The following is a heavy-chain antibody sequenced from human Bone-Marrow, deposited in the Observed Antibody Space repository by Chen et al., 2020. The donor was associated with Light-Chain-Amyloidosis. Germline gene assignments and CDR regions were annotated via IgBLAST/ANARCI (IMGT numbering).Heavy chain of an antibody. CDR2: ISSDGKEK. J-gene: IGHJ4*02. Sequence: QVQLVESGGGVVQPGGSLSLSCVASMFTFKSYAMHWVRQAPGKGLEWVALISSDGKEKYYADSLKGRVTISRDNSKNTASLLVDNLRPGDTAVYYCARAEYCRPGNCFLIEFWGQGTLVTVSS. CDR1: MFTFKSYA. V-gene: IGHV3-30*04. D-gene: IGHD2-21*01. CDR3: ARAEYCRPGNCFLIEF.